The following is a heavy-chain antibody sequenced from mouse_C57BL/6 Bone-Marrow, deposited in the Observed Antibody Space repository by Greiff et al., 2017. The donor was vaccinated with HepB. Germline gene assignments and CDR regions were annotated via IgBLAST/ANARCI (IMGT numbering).Heavy chain of an antibody. J-gene: IGHJ2*01. CDR3: AKGITTVVANDFDD. Sequence: EVQLQQSGPELVKPGASVKISCKASGYTFTDYYMNWVKQSHGKSLEWIGDINPNNGGTSYNQKFKGKATLTVDKSSSTAYMELRSLTSEDSAVYYCAKGITTVVANDFDDWGQGTTLTVSS. D-gene: IGHD1-1*01. V-gene: IGHV1-26*01. CDR2: INPNNGGT. CDR1: GYTFTDYY.